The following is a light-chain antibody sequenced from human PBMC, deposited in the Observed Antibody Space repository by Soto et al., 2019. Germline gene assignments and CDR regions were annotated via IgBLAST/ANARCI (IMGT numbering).Light chain of an antibody. V-gene: IGLV1-44*01. J-gene: IGLJ2*01. CDR2: SNN. CDR1: SSNIGSNT. Sequence: QSVLTQPPSASGTPGQRVTISCSGSSSNIGSNTVNWYQQLPGTAPKLLIYSNNHRPSGVPDRFSVSKSCTSASLAISGLQSEDEADYYCAAWDDSLNGVVFGGGTKLTVL. CDR3: AAWDDSLNGVV.